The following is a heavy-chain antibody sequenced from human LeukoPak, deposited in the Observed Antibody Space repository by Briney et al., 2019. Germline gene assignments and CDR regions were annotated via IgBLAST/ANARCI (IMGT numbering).Heavy chain of an antibody. J-gene: IGHJ3*02. CDR1: GYSISRGYY. V-gene: IGHV4-38-2*01. CDR3: ARLTGDGYSPQDSFDI. Sequence: ASETLSLTCAVSGYSISRGYYWGWIRQPPGKGLEWIGSIYHSGSTYYNPSLKSRVTISVDTSKNQFSLKLSSVTAADTAVYYCARLTGDGYSPQDSFDIWGQGTMVTVSS. D-gene: IGHD5-24*01. CDR2: IYHSGST.